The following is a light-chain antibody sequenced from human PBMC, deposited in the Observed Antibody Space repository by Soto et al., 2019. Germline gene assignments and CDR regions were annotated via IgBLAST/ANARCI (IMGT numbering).Light chain of an antibody. J-gene: IGKJ3*01. CDR3: QQYEAIRPFT. CDR2: AAS. CDR1: QDIGDD. V-gene: IGKV1-33*01. Sequence: DVHMTQSPSSLSASILDRVNITCHGTQDIGDDSKRDRQKPGNAPKLLIYAASNVEPGVPSRFRGSGSGTQFCLTITSPQRQDIATYFCQQYEAIRPFTFAPGTEVDI.